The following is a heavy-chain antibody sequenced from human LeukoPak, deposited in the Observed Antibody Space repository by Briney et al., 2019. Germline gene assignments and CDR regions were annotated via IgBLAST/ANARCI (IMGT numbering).Heavy chain of an antibody. CDR3: AKGGSYRSQPYFDY. V-gene: IGHV3-21*04. CDR1: GFTFSSYS. CDR2: ITSSSSYI. Sequence: GGSLRLSCAASGFTFSSYSMNWVRQAPGKRLEWVSSITSSSSYIYYADSVKGRFTISRDNSKNTVYLQMNSLRAEDTAVYYCAKGGSYRSQPYFDYWGQGTPVTVSS. D-gene: IGHD3-16*02. J-gene: IGHJ4*02.